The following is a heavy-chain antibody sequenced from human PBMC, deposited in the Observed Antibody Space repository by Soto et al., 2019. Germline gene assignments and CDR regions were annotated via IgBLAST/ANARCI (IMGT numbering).Heavy chain of an antibody. CDR3: AREGINNYNEYYFDS. CDR2: IKQDGSQV. D-gene: IGHD4-4*01. CDR1: GFSLSSYW. J-gene: IGHJ4*02. Sequence: PGGSLRLSCVVSGFSLSSYWMSWVRQAPGKGLEWVAHIKQDGSQVYYVDSVKGRFTISRDNAKNSLYLQMNSLRAEDTAVYFCAREGINNYNEYYFDSWGQGTVVTVSS. V-gene: IGHV3-7*01.